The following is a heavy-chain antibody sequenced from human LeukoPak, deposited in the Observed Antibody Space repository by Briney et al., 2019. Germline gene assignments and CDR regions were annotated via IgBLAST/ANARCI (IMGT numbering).Heavy chain of an antibody. CDR3: ATALRNWNRPPFDY. CDR2: FDPEDGET. V-gene: IGHV1-24*01. J-gene: IGHJ4*02. D-gene: IGHD1-1*01. CDR1: GYTLTELS. Sequence: ASVKVSCKVSGYTLTELSMHWVRQAPGKGLEWMGGFDPEDGETIYAQKFQGRVTMTEDTSTDTAYMELSSLRSEDTAVYYCATALRNWNRPPFDYWGQGTLVTVSS.